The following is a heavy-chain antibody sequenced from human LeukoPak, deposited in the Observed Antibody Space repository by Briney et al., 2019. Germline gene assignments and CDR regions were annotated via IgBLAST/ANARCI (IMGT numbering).Heavy chain of an antibody. V-gene: IGHV4-34*01. CDR1: GGSFSGYY. D-gene: IGHD1-26*01. J-gene: IGHJ5*02. CDR2: INHSGST. Sequence: SETLSLTCAVYGGSFSGYYWSWIRQPPGKGLEWIGEINHSGSTNYNPSLKSRVTISVDTSKNQFSLKLSSVTAADTAVYYCARPHDKIVGATGGNWVDPWGQGTLVTASS. CDR3: ARPHDKIVGATGGNWVDP.